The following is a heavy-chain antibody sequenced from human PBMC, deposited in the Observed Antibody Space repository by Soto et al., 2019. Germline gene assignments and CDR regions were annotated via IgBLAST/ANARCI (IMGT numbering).Heavy chain of an antibody. V-gene: IGHV3-23*01. Sequence: GGSLRLSCAASGFTFSNYATSWVRQAPGKGLEWVLAISGSGGSTYYADSVKGRFTISRDNSKNTLYLQMNSLRAEDTAVYYCAKGFYDFWSGYLIDYWGQGTLVTVSS. CDR1: GFTFSNYA. CDR3: AKGFYDFWSGYLIDY. J-gene: IGHJ4*02. D-gene: IGHD3-3*01. CDR2: ISGSGGST.